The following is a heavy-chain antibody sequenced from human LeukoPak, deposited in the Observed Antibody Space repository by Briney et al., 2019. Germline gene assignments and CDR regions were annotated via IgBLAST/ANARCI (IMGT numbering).Heavy chain of an antibody. J-gene: IGHJ4*02. Sequence: PSETLSLTCTVSGDSISSYYWSWIRQPPGKGLEWIGYLYYSGSNNYNLSLKSRVTISVDMSKNQFSLKLSSVTAADTAVYYCARFRGSAKGDYWGQGTLVTVSS. CDR3: ARFRGSAKGDY. CDR2: LYYSGSN. V-gene: IGHV4-59*01. D-gene: IGHD3-10*01. CDR1: GDSISSYY.